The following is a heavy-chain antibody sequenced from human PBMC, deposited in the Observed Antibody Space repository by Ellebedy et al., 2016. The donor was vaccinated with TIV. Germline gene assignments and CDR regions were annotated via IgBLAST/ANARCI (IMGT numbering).Heavy chain of an antibody. Sequence: GESLKISXPASGFSFSRSAMRWVRQAPGKGLEWVSTLSGSGGNTFYADSVQGRFTISRDKSKKTLYLQMNSLRAEDTAVYYCARVLYSSTWSQPIDHWGQGTLVTVSS. D-gene: IGHD6-13*01. V-gene: IGHV3-23*01. CDR1: GFSFSRSA. CDR3: ARVLYSSTWSQPIDH. J-gene: IGHJ1*01. CDR2: LSGSGGNT.